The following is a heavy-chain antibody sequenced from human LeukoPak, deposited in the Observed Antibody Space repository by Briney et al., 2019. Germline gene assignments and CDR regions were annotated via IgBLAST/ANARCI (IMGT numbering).Heavy chain of an antibody. CDR2: IYHSGST. Sequence: SETLSLTCAVSGGSISSSNWWSWVRPPPGKGLEWIGEIYHSGSTNYDPSLKSRVTISVDKSKNQFSLKLSSVTAADTAVYYWARDSDSTSYLTRWGQGTLVTVSS. V-gene: IGHV4-4*02. D-gene: IGHD2-2*01. J-gene: IGHJ4*02. CDR3: ARDSDSTSYLTR. CDR1: GGSISSSNW.